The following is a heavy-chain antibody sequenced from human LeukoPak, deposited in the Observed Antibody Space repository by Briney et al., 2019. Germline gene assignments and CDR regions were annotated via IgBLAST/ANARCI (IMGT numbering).Heavy chain of an antibody. D-gene: IGHD6-19*01. CDR2: IIPIFGTA. J-gene: IGHJ4*02. CDR3: ARDRVVAGFRALDY. CDR1: GGTFSSYA. V-gene: IGHV1-69*06. Sequence: ASVKVSCKASGGTFSSYAISWVRQAPGQGLEWMGGIIPIFGTANYAQKFQGRVTITADKSTSTAYMELSSLRSEDTAVYYCARDRVVAGFRALDYWGQGTLVTVSS.